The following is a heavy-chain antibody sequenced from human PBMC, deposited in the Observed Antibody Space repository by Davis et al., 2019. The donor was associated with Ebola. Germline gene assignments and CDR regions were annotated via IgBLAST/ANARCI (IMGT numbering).Heavy chain of an antibody. J-gene: IGHJ6*02. CDR1: GGSFSGYY. CDR3: ARGKGGMDV. CDR2: INHSGST. Sequence: PSETLSLTCAVYGGSFSGYYWSWIRQPPGKGLEWIGEINHSGSTNYNPSLKSRVTISEDTSKNQFSLKLSSVTAADTAVYYCARGKGGMDVWGQGTTVTVSS. V-gene: IGHV4-34*01.